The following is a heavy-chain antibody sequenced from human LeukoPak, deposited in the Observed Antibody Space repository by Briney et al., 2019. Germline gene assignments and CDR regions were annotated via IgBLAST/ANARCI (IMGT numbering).Heavy chain of an antibody. J-gene: IGHJ4*02. V-gene: IGHV1-8*03. CDR1: GYTFTSYD. Sequence: ASVKVSCKASGYTFTSYDINWVRQATGQGLEWMGWMNPNSGNTGYAQKFQGRVTITRNTSISTAYMELSSLRSEDTAVYSCARGRDSSRWIDYWGQGTLVTVSP. CDR3: ARGRDSSRWIDY. D-gene: IGHD6-13*01. CDR2: MNPNSGNT.